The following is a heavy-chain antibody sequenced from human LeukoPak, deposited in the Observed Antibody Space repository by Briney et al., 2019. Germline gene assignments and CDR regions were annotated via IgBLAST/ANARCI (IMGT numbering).Heavy chain of an antibody. V-gene: IGHV3-7*01. D-gene: IGHD3-22*01. CDR2: IKPDGSGG. CDR3: ARWDYGSGVYYLDY. J-gene: IGHJ4*02. CDR1: GFTFSYHW. Sequence: GGSLRLPCAASGFTFSYHWMTWVRQAPGKGLEWVANIKPDGSGGYYVDSVKGRFTISRDNAKNSLYLQMNSLRAEDTAVYYCARWDYGSGVYYLDYWGQGTLVTVSS.